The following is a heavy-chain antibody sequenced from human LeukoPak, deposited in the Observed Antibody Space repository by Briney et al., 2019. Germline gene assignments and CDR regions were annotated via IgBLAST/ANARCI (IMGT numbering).Heavy chain of an antibody. D-gene: IGHD5-12*01. Sequence: PGGSLRLSCAASGFTFSSYSMNWVRQAPGKGLEWVSSISSSSYIYYADSVKGRFTISRDNAKNSLYLQMNSLRAEDTAVYYCARDSGYDWKPDYWGQGTLVTVSS. V-gene: IGHV3-21*01. CDR3: ARDSGYDWKPDY. J-gene: IGHJ4*02. CDR1: GFTFSSYS. CDR2: ISSSSYI.